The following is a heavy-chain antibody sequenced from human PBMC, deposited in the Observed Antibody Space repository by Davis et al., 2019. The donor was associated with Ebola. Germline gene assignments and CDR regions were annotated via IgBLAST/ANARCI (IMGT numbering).Heavy chain of an antibody. CDR1: GGSFSGYY. Sequence: MPSETLSLTCAVYGGSFSGYYWSWIRQPPGKGLEWIGEINHSGSTNYNPSLKSRVTISVDTSKNQFSLKLSSVTAADTAVYYCARETVLLWFGELLYTNYYFDYWGQGTLVTVSS. CDR3: ARETVLLWFGELLYTNYYFDY. J-gene: IGHJ4*02. V-gene: IGHV4-34*01. D-gene: IGHD3-10*01. CDR2: INHSGST.